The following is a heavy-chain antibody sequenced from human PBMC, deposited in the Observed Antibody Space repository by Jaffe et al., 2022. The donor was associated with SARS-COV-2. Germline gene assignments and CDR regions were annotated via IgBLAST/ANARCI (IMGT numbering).Heavy chain of an antibody. D-gene: IGHD3-22*01. CDR1: GYTFTGYY. CDR2: INPNSGGT. V-gene: IGHV1-2*06. Sequence: QVQLVQSGAEVKKPGASVKVSCKASGYTFTGYYMHWVRQAPGQGLEWMGRINPNSGGTNYAQKFQGRVTMTRDTSISTAYMELSRLRSDDTAVYYCARGGMIVQKGPTHDYWGQGTLVTVSS. CDR3: ARGGMIVQKGPTHDY. J-gene: IGHJ4*02.